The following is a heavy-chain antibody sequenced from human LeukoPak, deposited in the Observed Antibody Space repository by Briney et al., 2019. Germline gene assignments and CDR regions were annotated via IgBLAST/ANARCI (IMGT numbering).Heavy chain of an antibody. V-gene: IGHV1-46*01. Sequence: GASVKVSCKASGYTFTSYYMHWVRQAPGQGLEWMGIINPSGGSTSYAQKFQGRVTMTRDTSTGTVCMELSSLRSEDTAVYYCARGYSSDNWFDPWGQGTLVTVSS. D-gene: IGHD6-25*01. J-gene: IGHJ5*02. CDR1: GYTFTSYY. CDR3: ARGYSSDNWFDP. CDR2: INPSGGST.